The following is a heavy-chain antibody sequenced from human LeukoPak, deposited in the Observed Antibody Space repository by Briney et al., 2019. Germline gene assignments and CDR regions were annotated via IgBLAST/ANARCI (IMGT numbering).Heavy chain of an antibody. CDR2: ISSGGRRT. CDR1: GFTFSSYG. CDR3: AKMGEIAAGTH. Sequence: GGSLRLSCAASGFTFSSYGMSWVRQAPGKGLEWVSTISSGGRRTSYSDSVKGRFTFSRDNSKNMLYLQMNSLRAEDTAIYYCAKMGEIAAGTHWGQGTLVTVSS. D-gene: IGHD6-13*01. V-gene: IGHV3-23*01. J-gene: IGHJ4*02.